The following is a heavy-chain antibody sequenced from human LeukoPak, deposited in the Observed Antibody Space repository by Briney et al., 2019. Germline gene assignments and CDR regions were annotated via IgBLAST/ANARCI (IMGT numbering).Heavy chain of an antibody. J-gene: IGHJ4*02. CDR2: ISYDGSNK. Sequence: GGSLRLSCAASGFSFNNYGMHWVRQAPGKGLEWVAVISYDGSNKFYADSVKGRFTISRDKSKNTLYLQMNSLRAGDTAVYYCAKDRNSGWSFFDYWGQETLVTVSS. CDR3: AKDRNSGWSFFDY. V-gene: IGHV3-30*18. CDR1: GFSFNNYG. D-gene: IGHD6-19*01.